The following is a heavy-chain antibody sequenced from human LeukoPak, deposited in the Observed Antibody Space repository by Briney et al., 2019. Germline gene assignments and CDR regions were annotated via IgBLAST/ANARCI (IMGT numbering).Heavy chain of an antibody. V-gene: IGHV1-2*02. CDR1: GYTFTGYY. CDR3: ARDGEVAGWSTVFDY. J-gene: IGHJ4*02. D-gene: IGHD6-19*01. Sequence: ASVTVSRKASGYTFTGYYMHWVRQAPGQGLEWMGWINPNSGGTNYAQKFQGRVTMTRDTSISTAYMELSRLRSDDTAVYYCARDGEVAGWSTVFDYWGQGTLVTVSS. CDR2: INPNSGGT.